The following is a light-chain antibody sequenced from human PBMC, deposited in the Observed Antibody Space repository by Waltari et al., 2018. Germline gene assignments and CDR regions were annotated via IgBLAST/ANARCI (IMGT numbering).Light chain of an antibody. V-gene: IGKV2-28*01. CDR2: LGS. J-gene: IGKJ2*01. Sequence: DILMTQSPLSLPVTPGEPASISCRSSQSLLHSNGYNYLDGSLQKPGQSPQVLLYLGSNRASGVPDRFSGSGSGTDCTLNISRVEAEDVGVYYCMQILQPARTFGQGTRLEIK. CDR3: MQILQPART. CDR1: QSLLHSNGYNY.